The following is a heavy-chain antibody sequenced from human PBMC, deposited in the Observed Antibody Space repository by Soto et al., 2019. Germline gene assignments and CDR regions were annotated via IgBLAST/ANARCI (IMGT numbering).Heavy chain of an antibody. CDR2: MNPQTGNT. Sequence: QVQLVQSGSEGKEPGASMKISCQASGYTFTRYDITWVRQATGQGLEWMGWMNPQTGNTAYAEKFQGRVTMTRSPSITTAYMELSGLRSEDTAVYYCARLSEESSSSNYYYFYMDVWGKGSTVTVSS. CDR3: ARLSEESSSSNYYYFYMDV. CDR1: GYTFTRYD. D-gene: IGHD6-6*01. V-gene: IGHV1-8*01. J-gene: IGHJ6*03.